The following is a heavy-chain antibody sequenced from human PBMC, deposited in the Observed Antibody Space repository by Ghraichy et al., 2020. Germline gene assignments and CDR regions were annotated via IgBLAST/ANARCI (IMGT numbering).Heavy chain of an antibody. J-gene: IGHJ1*01. CDR3: AKPLVRIAAPPEH. D-gene: IGHD6-13*01. CDR2: ISGSGGST. Sequence: GESLNISCAASGFTFSSYAMSWVRQAPGKGLEWVSAISGSGGSTYYADSVKGRFTISRDNSKNTLYLQMNSLRAEDTAVYYCAKPLVRIAAPPEHWGQGTLVTVSS. CDR1: GFTFSSYA. V-gene: IGHV3-23*01.